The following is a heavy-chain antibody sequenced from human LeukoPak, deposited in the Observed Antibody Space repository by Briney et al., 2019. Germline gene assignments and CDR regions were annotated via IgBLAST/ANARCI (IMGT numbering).Heavy chain of an antibody. Sequence: GGSLRLSCAASGFTFSSYWMSWVRQAPGKGLEWVANIKQDGSEKYYVDSVKGRFTISRGNAKNSLYLQMNSLRAEDTAVYYCARGGRFFTMIRLPTGYWGQGTLVTVSS. V-gene: IGHV3-7*01. J-gene: IGHJ4*02. CDR2: IKQDGSEK. D-gene: IGHD3-22*01. CDR1: GFTFSSYW. CDR3: ARGGRFFTMIRLPTGY.